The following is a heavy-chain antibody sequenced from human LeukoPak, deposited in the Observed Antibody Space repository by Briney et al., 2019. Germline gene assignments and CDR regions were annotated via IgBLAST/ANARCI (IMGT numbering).Heavy chain of an antibody. Sequence: GGSLRLSCAASGFTFSGSAMHWVRQASGKGLEWVGRIRSKANSYATAYAASVKGRFTISRDDSKNTAYLQMNSLKTEDTAVYYCTRQLGIAVNDYWGPGTLVTVSS. D-gene: IGHD6-19*01. CDR3: TRQLGIAVNDY. V-gene: IGHV3-73*01. CDR2: IRSKANSYAT. CDR1: GFTFSGSA. J-gene: IGHJ4*02.